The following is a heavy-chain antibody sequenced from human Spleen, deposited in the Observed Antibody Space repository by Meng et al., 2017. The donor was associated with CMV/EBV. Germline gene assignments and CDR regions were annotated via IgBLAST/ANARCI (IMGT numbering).Heavy chain of an antibody. Sequence: GESLKISCAASGFTVSSDYMAWVRQAPGKGLEWVSGIYGDGRTYYADFVKGRFTISRDNAKNTLHLQMNSLRVEDTAVYYCARAPYYGSGSSHWFDPWGQGTLVTVSS. J-gene: IGHJ5*02. CDR1: GFTVSSDY. D-gene: IGHD3-10*01. V-gene: IGHV3-53*01. CDR3: ARAPYYGSGSSHWFDP. CDR2: IYGDGRT.